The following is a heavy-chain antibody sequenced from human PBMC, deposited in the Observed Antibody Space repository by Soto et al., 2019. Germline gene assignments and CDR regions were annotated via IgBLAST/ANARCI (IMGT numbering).Heavy chain of an antibody. D-gene: IGHD2-21*02. CDR1: GLSFSLYS. CDR2: ISGSGCNI. V-gene: IGHV3-23*01. CDR3: AKDDRTASRIDY. J-gene: IGHJ4*02. Sequence: EVQLLESGGGLVQPGGSLRLSCATSGLSFSLYSMGWVRQAPGKGLEWVSAISGSGCNIHYADSVKGRFTISRDNSKNTLSLQMNSLRAEDTALYYCAKDDRTASRIDYWGQGTLVTVSS.